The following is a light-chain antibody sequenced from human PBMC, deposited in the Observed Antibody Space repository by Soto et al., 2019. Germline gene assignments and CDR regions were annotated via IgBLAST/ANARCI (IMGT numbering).Light chain of an antibody. J-gene: IGLJ3*02. CDR1: SSDVGDYNY. Sequence: QSVLTQPRSVSGSPGQSVTISCTGTSSDVGDYNYVSWYQQHPGKAPKLMIYDVSERPSGVPDRFSGSKSGNTASLTISGLQAEDEADYYCCSYAGSYTWVFGGGTQLTV. V-gene: IGLV2-11*01. CDR2: DVS. CDR3: CSYAGSYTWV.